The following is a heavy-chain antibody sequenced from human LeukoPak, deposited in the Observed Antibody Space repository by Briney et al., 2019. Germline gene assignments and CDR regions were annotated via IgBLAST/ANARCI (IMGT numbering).Heavy chain of an antibody. CDR2: TYYRSQWKN. CDR1: GASVSNNNYA. V-gene: IGHV6-1*01. CDR3: AGGHAFDV. J-gene: IGHJ3*01. Sequence: SQTLSLTCAIAGASVSNNNYAWNWIRQSPSRGLEWLGRTYYRSQWKNDYARSVMGRISVDPDTSKNQFSLHLRSVTPDDTAVYYCAGGHAFDVWGQGTMVTVSS.